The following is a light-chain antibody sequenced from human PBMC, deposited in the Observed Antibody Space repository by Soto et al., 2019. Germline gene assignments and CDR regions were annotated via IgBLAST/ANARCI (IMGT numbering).Light chain of an antibody. CDR3: QRGENASCT. V-gene: IGKV1-39*01. CDR1: QSISSY. Sequence: DIQMTQSPSSLSASVGDRVTITCRASQSISSYLNWYQQKPGKDPKLLIYEASSLQSGVPSRFSGSGSGTDFNLTISSLQTEDFATYEGQRGENASCTSGQRAVVDIK. CDR2: EAS. J-gene: IGKJ1*01.